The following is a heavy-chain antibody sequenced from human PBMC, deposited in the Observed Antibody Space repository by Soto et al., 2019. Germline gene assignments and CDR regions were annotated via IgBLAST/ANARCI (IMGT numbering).Heavy chain of an antibody. CDR1: GASIYNGGYF. J-gene: IGHJ3*02. V-gene: IGHV4-34*01. CDR3: ARGPRHYSGSGSYRIRGAFDI. Sequence: SETLSLTCSVSGASIYNGGYFRSWIRQPPGKGLEWIGEINHSGSTNYNPSLKSRVTISVDTSKNQFSLKLSSVTAADTAVYYCARGPRHYSGSGSYRIRGAFDIWGQGTMVTVSS. CDR2: INHSGST. D-gene: IGHD3-10*01.